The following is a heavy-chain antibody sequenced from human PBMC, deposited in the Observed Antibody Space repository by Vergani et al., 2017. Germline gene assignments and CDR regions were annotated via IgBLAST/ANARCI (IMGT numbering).Heavy chain of an antibody. J-gene: IGHJ6*03. V-gene: IGHV3-30*18. CDR2: ISNDGSKK. CDR3: AKTSSVTSGSLQYNFYMDV. Sequence: QVQLAESGGGSVQPGRSLRLSCAASGFSFSSHAIHWVRQAPGKGLEWVAVISNDGSKKFYADSVKGRFTISRENSKNTLDLQMNSLGTQDTAVYYCAKTSSVTSGSLQYNFYMDVWGKGTTVTVS. CDR1: GFSFSSHA. D-gene: IGHD3-10*01.